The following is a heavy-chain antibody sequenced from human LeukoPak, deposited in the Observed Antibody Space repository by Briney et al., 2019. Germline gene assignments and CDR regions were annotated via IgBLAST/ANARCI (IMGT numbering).Heavy chain of an antibody. CDR3: ARGHDY. Sequence: GGSLRFSCAASGFTVSSNYMSWVRQAPGKGLEWVAVIWYDGSNKYYADSVKGRFTISRDNSKNTLYLQMNSLRAEDTAVYYCARGHDYWGQGTLVTVSS. J-gene: IGHJ4*02. CDR2: IWYDGSNK. CDR1: GFTVSSNY. V-gene: IGHV3-33*08.